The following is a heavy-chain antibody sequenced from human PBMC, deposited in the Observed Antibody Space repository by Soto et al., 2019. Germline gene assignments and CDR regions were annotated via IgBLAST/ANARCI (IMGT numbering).Heavy chain of an antibody. D-gene: IGHD3-10*01. CDR3: ARADPDMSYGSGSYYIDYYYYGMDV. CDR2: TYYRSKWYN. CDR1: GDSVSSNSAA. J-gene: IGHJ6*02. V-gene: IGHV6-1*01. Sequence: SQTLSLTCAISGDSVSSNSAAWNWIRQSPSRGLEWLGRTYYRSKWYNDYAVSVKSRITINPDTSKNQFSLQLNSVTPEDTAVYYCARADPDMSYGSGSYYIDYYYYGMDVWGQGNTVTVSS.